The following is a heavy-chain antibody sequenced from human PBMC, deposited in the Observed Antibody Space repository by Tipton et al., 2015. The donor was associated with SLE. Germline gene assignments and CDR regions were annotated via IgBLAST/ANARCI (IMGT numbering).Heavy chain of an antibody. CDR3: ARRGGGYSDLAFDI. D-gene: IGHD3-10*01. J-gene: IGHJ3*02. CDR2: ILPGSSDI. Sequence: QLVQSGAEVKKPGESLQISCKASGYTFTHYWIGWVRQVPGKGLEWMGVILPGSSDIRHSPSFEGQVTISADKSNNIAYLQWRSLKASDSAIYYCARRGGGYSDLAFDIWGQGTVVTVSS. CDR1: GYTFTHYW. V-gene: IGHV5-51*03.